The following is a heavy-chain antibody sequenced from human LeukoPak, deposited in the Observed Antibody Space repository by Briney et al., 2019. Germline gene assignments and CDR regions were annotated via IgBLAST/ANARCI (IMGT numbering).Heavy chain of an antibody. CDR1: GFTFSSYA. CDR2: ISYDGSKK. V-gene: IGHV3-30-3*01. Sequence: GGSLRLSCAASGFTFSSYATHWVRQAPAKGLERGAVISYDGSKKYYADSAKGRFTISRDNSKNTLYLQLNSLRAEDTAVYYCASHFSSSHYYYYGMDVWGQGTTVTVSS. CDR3: ASHFSSSHYYYYGMDV. D-gene: IGHD6-13*01. J-gene: IGHJ6*02.